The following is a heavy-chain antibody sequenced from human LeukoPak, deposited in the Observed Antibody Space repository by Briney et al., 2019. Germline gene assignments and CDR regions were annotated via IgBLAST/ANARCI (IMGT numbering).Heavy chain of an antibody. CDR1: GYSISSGYY. CDR3: ARTYSRFYYYYMDV. J-gene: IGHJ6*03. CDR2: IYHSGST. D-gene: IGHD2-15*01. Sequence: SETLSLTCTVSGYSISSGYYWGWIRQPPGKGLEWIGSIYHSGSTYYNPSLKSRVTISVDTSKNQFSLNLTSVTAADTAMYYCARTYSRFYYYYMDVWGKGTTVTVSS. V-gene: IGHV4-38-2*02.